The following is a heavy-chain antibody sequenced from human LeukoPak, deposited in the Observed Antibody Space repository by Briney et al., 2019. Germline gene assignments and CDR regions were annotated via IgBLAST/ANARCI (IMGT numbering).Heavy chain of an antibody. Sequence: GGSLRLSCAASGFTFSSYWMSWVRQAPGEGLEWVANIRQDGRGKYYVDSVKGRFTISRDNAKNSLYLQMNSLRAEDTAVYYCARDRHYYNDSSGYPYFDYWGQGTLVTVSS. CDR2: IRQDGRGK. V-gene: IGHV3-7*01. D-gene: IGHD3-22*01. CDR1: GFTFSSYW. CDR3: ARDRHYYNDSSGYPYFDY. J-gene: IGHJ4*02.